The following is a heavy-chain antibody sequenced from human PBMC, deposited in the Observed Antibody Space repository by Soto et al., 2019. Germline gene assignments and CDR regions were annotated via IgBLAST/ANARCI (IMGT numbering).Heavy chain of an antibody. CDR3: ARDGGGWKIGAFDI. D-gene: IGHD6-19*01. CDR2: MSFDGNNN. J-gene: IGHJ3*02. V-gene: IGHV3-30-3*01. CDR1: EFSLSDYA. Sequence: QVQLVESGGSVVQPGRSLRLSCAASEFSLSDYAIHWVRQAPGKGLEWVAIMSFDGNNNYYADSVRGRFTIARDNSKNTLFLQMNSLRAEDTAMYYCARDGGGWKIGAFDIWGQGTMVTVSS.